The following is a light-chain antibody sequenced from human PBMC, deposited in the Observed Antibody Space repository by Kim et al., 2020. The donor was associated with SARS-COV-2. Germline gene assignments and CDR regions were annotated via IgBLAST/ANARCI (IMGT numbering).Light chain of an antibody. J-gene: IGKJ3*01. CDR3: QQSSSSLFT. V-gene: IGKV1-39*01. CDR2: TMS. CDR1: QTITNY. Sequence: DIQMTQSPSSLSASVGDRVTITCRASQTITNYLNWYQQKPGKAPKLLVYTMSSLQSGVPSRFSGSGSGTDFTLTISSLQPEDSATYYCQQSSSSLFTFGPGTKVDIK.